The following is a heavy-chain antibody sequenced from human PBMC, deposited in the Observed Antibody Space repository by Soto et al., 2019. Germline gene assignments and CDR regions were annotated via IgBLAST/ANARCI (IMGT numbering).Heavy chain of an antibody. CDR1: GYTFTSYD. CDR3: ARGRVTIFGVVIVSPNWFDP. D-gene: IGHD3-3*01. V-gene: IGHV1-8*01. CDR2: MNPNSGNT. Sequence: GGSVEVSCKASGYTFTSYDINWVGQATGQGLEGMGWMNPNSGNTGYAQKFQGRVTMTRNTSISTAYMELSSLRSEDTAVYYCARGRVTIFGVVIVSPNWFDPWGQGTLVTVSS. J-gene: IGHJ5*02.